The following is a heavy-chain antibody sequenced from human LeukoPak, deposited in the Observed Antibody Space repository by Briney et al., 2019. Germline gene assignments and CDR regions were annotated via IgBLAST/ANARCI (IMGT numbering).Heavy chain of an antibody. V-gene: IGHV4-4*07. J-gene: IGHJ4*02. CDR3: ARGFGREWGGEY. Sequence: SETLSLTCTVSGDSITGYYWSWIRQPAGKGLEWIGRIFTSGSTDYNPSLKSRVTISVDTSKNQFSLKLSSVTAADTAVYYCARGFGREWGGEYWGQGTLVTVSS. CDR1: GDSITGYY. D-gene: IGHD3-16*01. CDR2: IFTSGST.